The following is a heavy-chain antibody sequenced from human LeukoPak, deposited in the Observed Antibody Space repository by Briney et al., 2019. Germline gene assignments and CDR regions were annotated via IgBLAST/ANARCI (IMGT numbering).Heavy chain of an antibody. CDR1: GFTVSSKY. CDR2: IYSGGST. V-gene: IGHV3-53*01. D-gene: IGHD6-19*01. J-gene: IGHJ4*02. Sequence: PGGSLRLSCAASGFTVSSKYMSWVRQAPGKGLEWVSVIYSGGSTDYADSVKGRFTISRDNSKNTLYLQMNSLRAEDTAVYYCARIGPNGSGWFPFDYWGQGTLVTVSS. CDR3: ARIGPNGSGWFPFDY.